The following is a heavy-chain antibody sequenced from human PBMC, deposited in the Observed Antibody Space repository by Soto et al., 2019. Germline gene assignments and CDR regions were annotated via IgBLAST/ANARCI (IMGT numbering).Heavy chain of an antibody. V-gene: IGHV3-23*01. CDR1: GFAFSNSV. CDR2: IRTSDDAT. Sequence: GGSLRLSCAASGFAFSNSVMAWVRQAPGQGLEWVSTIRTSDDATHYADSVKGRFTISKDRSKNMRYLQLNSLRAEDTAVYYCAKEGYSSGVAGAFDIGGQGTTVTVSS. D-gene: IGHD2-15*01. J-gene: IGHJ3*02. CDR3: AKEGYSSGVAGAFDI.